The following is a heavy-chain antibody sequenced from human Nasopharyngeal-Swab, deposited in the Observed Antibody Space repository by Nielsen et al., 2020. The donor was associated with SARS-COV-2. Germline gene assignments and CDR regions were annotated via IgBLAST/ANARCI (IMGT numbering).Heavy chain of an antibody. D-gene: IGHD3-10*01. J-gene: IGHJ6*03. CDR3: ARGLVWFGEYNFMDV. CDR2: IGTEGDT. V-gene: IGHV3-13*01. Sequence: GESLKISCAASGFTFSSYDMHWVRQVTVKGLEWVSSIGTEGDTHYPDSVKGRFTISRENAKSSLYLQMNSLTAEDTAVFYCARGLVWFGEYNFMDVWGKGTMVTVSS. CDR1: GFTFSSYD.